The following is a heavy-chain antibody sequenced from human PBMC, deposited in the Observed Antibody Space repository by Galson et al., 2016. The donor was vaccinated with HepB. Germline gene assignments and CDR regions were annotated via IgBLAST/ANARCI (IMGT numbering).Heavy chain of an antibody. J-gene: IGHJ2*01. CDR1: GFTFSSYY. Sequence: SLRLSCAASGFTFSSYYMHWVRQAPGKGLVWVSRINRDESSTSYEDYVKGRFTISRDQAKNNLYMQMNSLRAEDTAVYYCARDSDTSGLHLYFDLWGRGTLVTVSS. V-gene: IGHV3-74*01. D-gene: IGHD3-22*01. CDR2: INRDESST. CDR3: ARDSDTSGLHLYFDL.